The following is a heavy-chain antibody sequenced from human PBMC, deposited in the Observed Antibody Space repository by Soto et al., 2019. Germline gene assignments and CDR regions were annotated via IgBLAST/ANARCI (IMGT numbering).Heavy chain of an antibody. CDR2: ISAYSGRT. J-gene: IGHJ3*02. V-gene: IGHV1-18*04. D-gene: IGHD6-19*01. CDR1: GYTFTNYP. CDR3: ATVWYSSGWYGNAFDI. Sequence: ASVKVSCKTSGYTFTNYPITWVRQAPGQGLEWVGWISAYSGRTNYAQNLQGRVTMTEDTSTDTAYMELRSLRSEDTAVYYCATVWYSSGWYGNAFDIWGQGTVVTVSS.